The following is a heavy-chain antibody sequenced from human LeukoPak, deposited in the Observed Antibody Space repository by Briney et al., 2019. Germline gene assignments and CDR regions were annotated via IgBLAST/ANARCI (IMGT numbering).Heavy chain of an antibody. D-gene: IGHD5-24*01. V-gene: IGHV4-31*03. J-gene: IGHJ4*02. CDR1: GGSISSGGYY. CDR2: IYYSGST. CDR3: ASYYYNWLKGYYFDY. Sequence: SETLSLTCTVSGGSISSGGYYWSWIRQHPGKGLEWIGYIYYSGSTYYNPSLKSRVTISVDTSKNQFSLKLSSVTAADTAVYYCASYYYNWLKGYYFDYWGQGTLVTVSS.